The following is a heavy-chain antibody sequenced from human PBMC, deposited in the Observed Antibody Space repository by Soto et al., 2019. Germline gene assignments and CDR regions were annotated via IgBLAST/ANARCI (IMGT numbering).Heavy chain of an antibody. J-gene: IGHJ6*02. CDR2: INPSGGST. Sequence: ASVKVSCKASGYTFTSYGISWVRQAPGQGLEWMGIINPSGGSTSYAQKFQGRVTMTRDTSTSTVYMELSSLRSEDTAVYYCARVPHPNYYYGMDVWGQGTTVTVSS. V-gene: IGHV1-46*01. CDR1: GYTFTSYG. CDR3: ARVPHPNYYYGMDV.